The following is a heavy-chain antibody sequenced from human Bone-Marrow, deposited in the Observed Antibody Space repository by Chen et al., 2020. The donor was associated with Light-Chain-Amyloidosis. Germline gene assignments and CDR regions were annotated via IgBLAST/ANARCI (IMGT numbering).Heavy chain of an antibody. CDR2: INPNSGGT. CDR1: GYTFTGYY. D-gene: IGHD2-2*01. Sequence: QVQLVQSGAEVKKPGASVKVSCKAAGYTFTGYYMHWVRQAPGQGLEWMGWINPNSGGTNYAQKFQGRVTMTRDTSISTAYMELSRLRSDDTAVYYCARRLGYCSSTSCFNWFDPWGQGTLVTVSS. CDR3: ARRLGYCSSTSCFNWFDP. V-gene: IGHV1-2*02. J-gene: IGHJ5*02.